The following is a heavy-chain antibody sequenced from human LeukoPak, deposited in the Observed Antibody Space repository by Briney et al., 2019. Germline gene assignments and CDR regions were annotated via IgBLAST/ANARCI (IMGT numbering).Heavy chain of an antibody. CDR2: INPNSGGT. Sequence: GASVKVSCKASGYTFTGYYMHWVRQAPGQGLEWMGWINPNSGGTNYAQKFQGWVTMTRDTSISTSYMELSRLRSDDTAVYYCAGDGGGGIQLWPYYDYWGQGTLVTVSS. J-gene: IGHJ4*02. CDR1: GYTFTGYY. CDR3: AGDGGGGIQLWPYYDY. V-gene: IGHV1-2*04. D-gene: IGHD5-18*01.